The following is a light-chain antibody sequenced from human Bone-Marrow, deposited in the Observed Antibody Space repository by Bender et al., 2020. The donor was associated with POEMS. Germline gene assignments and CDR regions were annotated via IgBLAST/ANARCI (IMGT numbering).Light chain of an antibody. Sequence: QSALTQPASVSGSPGQSITISCTGASSDVGAYNLVSWYQQHPGGAPKLMIYDVRNRPSGVSNRFSGSKSGNTASLTISGLQAEDEADYYCSSYTSGSKLFGTGTKVTVL. CDR3: SSYTSGSKL. V-gene: IGLV2-14*02. J-gene: IGLJ1*01. CDR2: DVR. CDR1: SSDVGAYNL.